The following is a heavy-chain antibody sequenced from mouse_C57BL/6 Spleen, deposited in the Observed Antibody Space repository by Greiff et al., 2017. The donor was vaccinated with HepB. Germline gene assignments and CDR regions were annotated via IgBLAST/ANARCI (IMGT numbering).Heavy chain of an antibody. CDR3: ARGISITTVVAGDY. CDR1: GYAFSSSW. V-gene: IGHV1-82*01. D-gene: IGHD1-1*01. Sequence: VKLMESGPELVKPGASVKISCKASGYAFSSSWMNWVKQRPGKGLEWIGRIYPGDGDTNYNGKFKGKATLTADKSSSTAYMQLSSLTSEDSAVYFCARGISITTVVAGDYWGQGTTLTVSS. J-gene: IGHJ2*01. CDR2: IYPGDGDT.